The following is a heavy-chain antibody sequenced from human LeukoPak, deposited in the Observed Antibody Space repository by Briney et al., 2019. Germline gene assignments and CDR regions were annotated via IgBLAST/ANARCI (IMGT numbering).Heavy chain of an antibody. V-gene: IGHV3-23*01. J-gene: IGHJ4*02. CDR3: AKVKREDSSGPPRFFDY. D-gene: IGHD3-22*01. CDR2: ISGSGGTT. CDR1: GFTFSSYA. Sequence: GGSLRLSCAASGFTFSSYAMSWVHQAPGKGLEWVSGISGSGGTTYYADSVKGRFTTSRDNSKNTLNLQMNSLRAEDTVVYYCAKVKREDSSGPPRFFDYWGQGTLVTVSS.